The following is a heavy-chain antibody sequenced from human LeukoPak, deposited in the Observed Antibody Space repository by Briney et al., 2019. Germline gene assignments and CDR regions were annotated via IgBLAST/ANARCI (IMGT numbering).Heavy chain of an antibody. CDR3: ARPTTRSSIAGGLGD. CDR2: ITYDATTI. D-gene: IGHD6-13*01. V-gene: IGHV3-23*01. J-gene: IGHJ4*02. Sequence: GGSLRLSCAASGFTFSSYAMSWVRQAPGKGLEWVSAITYDATTIYYADSVKGRFTISRDNSKNTLYLQMNNLRAEDTAVYYCARPTTRSSIAGGLGDWGQGTLVTVSS. CDR1: GFTFSSYA.